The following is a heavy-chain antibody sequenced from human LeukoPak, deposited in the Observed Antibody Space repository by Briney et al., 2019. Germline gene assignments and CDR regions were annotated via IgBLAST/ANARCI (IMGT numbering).Heavy chain of an antibody. V-gene: IGHV1-69*05. CDR2: IIPIFGTA. CDR3: ASGSYYDFWSGYSRYYYYYMDV. J-gene: IGHJ6*03. Sequence: GSSVKVSCKASGGTFISYAISWVRQAPGQGHEWMGRIIPIFGTANYAQKFQGRVTITTDESTSTAYMELSSLRSEDTAVYYCASGSYYDFWSGYSRYYYYYMDVWGKGTTVTVSS. CDR1: GGTFISYA. D-gene: IGHD3-3*01.